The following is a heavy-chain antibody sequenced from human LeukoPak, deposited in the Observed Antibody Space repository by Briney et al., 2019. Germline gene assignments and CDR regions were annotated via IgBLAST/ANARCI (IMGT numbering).Heavy chain of an antibody. D-gene: IGHD3-10*02. CDR3: ARLMSEDYYYGMDV. CDR1: RFTFTKAW. Sequence: GGSLRLSCAASRFTFTKAWMSWVRQTPGKGLEWVAVISYDGSNKYYADSVEGRFTISRDNSKNTLYLQMNSLRAEDTAVYYCARLMSEDYYYGMDVWGQGTTVTVSS. CDR2: ISYDGSNK. J-gene: IGHJ6*02. V-gene: IGHV3-30*03.